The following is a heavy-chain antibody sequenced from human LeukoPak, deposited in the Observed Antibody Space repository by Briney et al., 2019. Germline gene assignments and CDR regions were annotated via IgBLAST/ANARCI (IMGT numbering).Heavy chain of an antibody. CDR1: GFTFSNYW. Sequence: GGSLRLSCAASGFTFSNYWMHWVRQAPGKGLVWVSRINRDGRSTNYADTVKGRFTISRDNAKNTVFLQMNSLRAEDTAVYYCALPLRDGDFYFDYWGQGALVTVSS. CDR3: ALPLRDGDFYFDY. J-gene: IGHJ4*02. CDR2: INRDGRST. D-gene: IGHD4-17*01. V-gene: IGHV3-74*01.